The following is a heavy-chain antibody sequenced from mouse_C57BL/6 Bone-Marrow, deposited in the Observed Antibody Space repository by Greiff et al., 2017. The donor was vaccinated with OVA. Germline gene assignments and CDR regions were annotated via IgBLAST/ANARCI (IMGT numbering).Heavy chain of an antibody. CDR3: ARRDYYGSSSLYAMDY. CDR1: GFSLTSYG. J-gene: IGHJ4*01. V-gene: IGHV2-2*01. CDR2: IWSGGST. Sequence: VKVVESGPGLVQPSQSLSITCTVSGFSLTSYGVHWVRQSPGKGLEWLGVIWSGGSTDYNAAFISRLSISKDNSKSQVFFKMNSLQADDTAIYYCARRDYYGSSSLYAMDYWGQGTSVTVSS. D-gene: IGHD1-1*01.